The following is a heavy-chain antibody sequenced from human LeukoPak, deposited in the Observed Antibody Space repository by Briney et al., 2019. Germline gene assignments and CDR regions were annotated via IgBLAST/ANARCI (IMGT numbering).Heavy chain of an antibody. CDR3: TREFMDY. CDR1: EFTFSGSA. J-gene: IGHJ4*02. V-gene: IGHV3-73*01. Sequence: GGSLRLSXAASEFTFSGSAVHWVRQASGKGLEWVGRIRGKANSYATAYAASVKGRFTFSRDDSKNTAYLQMNSLKTEDTAVYYCTREFMDYWGQGTLVTVSS. CDR2: IRGKANSYAT. D-gene: IGHD3-10*01.